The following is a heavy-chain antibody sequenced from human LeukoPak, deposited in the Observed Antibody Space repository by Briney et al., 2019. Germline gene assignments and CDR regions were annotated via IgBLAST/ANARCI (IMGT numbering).Heavy chain of an antibody. J-gene: IGHJ4*02. CDR2: ISWNSGSI. Sequence: GRSLRLSCAASGFTFDDYAMHWVRQAPGKDLEWVSGISWNSGSIGYADSVKGRFTISRDNAKNSLYLQMNSLRAEHTALYYCANGKYGDYGGYYFDYWGQGTLVTVSS. CDR3: ANGKYGDYGGYYFDY. D-gene: IGHD4-17*01. CDR1: GFTFDDYA. V-gene: IGHV3-9*01.